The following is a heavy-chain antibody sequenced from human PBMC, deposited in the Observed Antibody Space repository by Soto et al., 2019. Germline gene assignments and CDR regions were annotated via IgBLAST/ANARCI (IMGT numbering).Heavy chain of an antibody. CDR3: ARLHVPMTYWGAVLDS. J-gene: IGHJ4*02. Sequence: QVQLVQSGAETMKSGSSVKVSCKVSGGNFNTYGIGWGRQAPGQGLEWMGEIIPLLGTPNYAQRFQDRLTISADASTTTAYMELSSLRSEDSAVYFCARLHVPMTYWGAVLDSWGQGTQVTVSS. CDR1: GGNFNTYG. V-gene: IGHV1-69*01. D-gene: IGHD3-16*01. CDR2: IIPLLGTP.